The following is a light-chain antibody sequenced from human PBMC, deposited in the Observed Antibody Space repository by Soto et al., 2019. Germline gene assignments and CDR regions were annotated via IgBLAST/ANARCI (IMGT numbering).Light chain of an antibody. V-gene: IGKV1D-13*01. CDR2: DAS. CDR3: QQFNNYPLT. J-gene: IGKJ5*01. CDR1: QGISSA. Sequence: AIQLTQSPSSLSASVGDRGSITCRASQGISSAVAWYQQKPGKPPKLLMYDASSLESGVPPRFSGSGSGTDFTLSISSLQPEDFATYYCQQFNNYPLTFGQGTRLENK.